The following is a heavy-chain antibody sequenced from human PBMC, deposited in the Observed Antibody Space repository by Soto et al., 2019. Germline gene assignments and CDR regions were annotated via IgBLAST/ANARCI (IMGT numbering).Heavy chain of an antibody. Sequence: ASLKVDCKISGYTLTELSMHCGRQAPGKGLEWMGGFDPEDGETIYAQKFQGRVTMTEDTSTDTAYMELSSLRSEDTAVYYCATLSMGSLEYWGQGTLVTVSS. J-gene: IGHJ4*02. V-gene: IGHV1-24*01. CDR1: GYTLTELS. CDR2: FDPEDGET. D-gene: IGHD3-10*01. CDR3: ATLSMGSLEY.